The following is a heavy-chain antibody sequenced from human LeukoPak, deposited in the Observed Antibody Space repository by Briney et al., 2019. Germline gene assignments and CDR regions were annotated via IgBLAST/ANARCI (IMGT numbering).Heavy chain of an antibody. Sequence: GGSLRLSCAASGFTFSSYGMSWVRQAPGKGLEWVSAISGSGGSTYYADSVKGRFTISRDNSKNTLYLQMNSLRAEDTAVYYCAKGSGSHEYYYYYMDVWGKGTTVTISS. CDR1: GFTFSSYG. CDR2: ISGSGGST. J-gene: IGHJ6*03. CDR3: AKGSGSHEYYYYYMDV. V-gene: IGHV3-23*01. D-gene: IGHD3-10*01.